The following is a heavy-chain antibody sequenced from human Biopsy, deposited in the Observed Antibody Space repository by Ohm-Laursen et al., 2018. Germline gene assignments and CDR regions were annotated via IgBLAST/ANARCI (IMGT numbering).Heavy chain of an antibody. J-gene: IGHJ6*02. Sequence: SLRLSCTASVFSFDDFAMHWVRQSPGKGLEWGAGIDWNSRNINYGDSVKGRFSVSRDNAKNSLYLQMNSLRGEDTALYYCVKDTNWNYVWDRPGATKGMDVWGQGTPVTVSS. CDR3: VKDTNWNYVWDRPGATKGMDV. D-gene: IGHD1-7*01. CDR1: VFSFDDFA. CDR2: IDWNSRNI. V-gene: IGHV3-9*01.